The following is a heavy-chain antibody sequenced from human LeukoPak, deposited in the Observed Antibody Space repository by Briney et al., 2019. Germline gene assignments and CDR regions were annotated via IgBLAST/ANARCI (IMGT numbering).Heavy chain of an antibody. D-gene: IGHD1-26*01. J-gene: IGHJ4*02. CDR1: GGSFSGYY. CDR3: ARGEWELGY. V-gene: IGHV4-34*01. Sequence: SETLSLTCAVYGGSFSGYYWSWIRQPPGKGLEWIGEINHSGSTNYNPSLKSRITISVDTSKNQFSLKLSSVTAADTAVYYCARGEWELGYWGQGTLVTVSS. CDR2: INHSGST.